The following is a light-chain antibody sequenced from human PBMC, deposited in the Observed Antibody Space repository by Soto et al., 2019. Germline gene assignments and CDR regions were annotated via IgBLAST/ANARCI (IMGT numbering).Light chain of an antibody. Sequence: QSVLTQPPSVSGAPGQRVTISCTGSSSNIEAGFDVHWYQQLPRTAPKLLIYNNNNRPSGVPDRFSVSRSATSASLAVTGLQAADEADYYCQSYDSSLSAYVFGTGTKLTVL. CDR3: QSYDSSLSAYV. CDR2: NNN. CDR1: SSNIEAGFD. J-gene: IGLJ1*01. V-gene: IGLV1-40*01.